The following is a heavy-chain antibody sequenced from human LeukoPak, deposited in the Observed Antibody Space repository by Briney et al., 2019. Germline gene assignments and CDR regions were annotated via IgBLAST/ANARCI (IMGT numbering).Heavy chain of an antibody. CDR2: IYYSGST. CDR1: GGSIRSHY. V-gene: IGHV4-59*11. CDR3: ARDRGDYDSSGYYGYFDY. Sequence: SETLSFTCTVSGGSIRSHYWSWIRQPPGKGLEWIGYIYYSGSTNYNPSLKSRVTISVDTSKNQFSLKLSSVTAADTAVYYCARDRGDYDSSGYYGYFDYWGQGALVTVSS. D-gene: IGHD3-22*01. J-gene: IGHJ4*02.